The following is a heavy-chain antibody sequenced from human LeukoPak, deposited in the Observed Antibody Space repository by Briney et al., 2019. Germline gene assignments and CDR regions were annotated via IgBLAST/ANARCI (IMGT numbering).Heavy chain of an antibody. D-gene: IGHD6-13*01. CDR1: GYSISSGYY. J-gene: IGHJ4*02. V-gene: IGHV4-38-2*02. Sequence: SETLSLTCAVSGYSISSGYYWGWIRQPPGKGLEWIGSIYHSGSTYYNPSLKSRVTISVDTSKNQFSLKLSSVTAADTAVYYCARDRIAAAAEYFDYWGQGTLVTVSS. CDR3: ARDRIAAAAEYFDY. CDR2: IYHSGST.